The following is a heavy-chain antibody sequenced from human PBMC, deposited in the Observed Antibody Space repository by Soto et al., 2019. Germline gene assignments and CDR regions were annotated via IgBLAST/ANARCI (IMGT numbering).Heavy chain of an antibody. CDR1: GGTFSSYA. J-gene: IGHJ4*02. CDR2: IIPIFGTA. CDR3: ASLCSGGSCYFNYFDY. D-gene: IGHD2-15*01. Sequence: SVKVSCKASGGTFSSYAISWVRQAPGQGLEWMGGIIPIFGTANYAQKFQGRVTITADESTSTAYMELSSLRSEDTAVYYCASLCSGGSCYFNYFDYWGQGTLVTVSS. V-gene: IGHV1-69*13.